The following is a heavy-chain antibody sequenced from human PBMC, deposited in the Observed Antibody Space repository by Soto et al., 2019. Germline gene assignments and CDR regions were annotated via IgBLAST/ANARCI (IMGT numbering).Heavy chain of an antibody. Sequence: PGGSLRLSCAASGFTFSSYAMSWVRQAPGKGLEWVSAISGSGDSTYYADSVKGRFTISRDTSKNTLYLQVDSLRAEDTALYYCAKSYSSNWYDYFDYWGQGTLVTVSS. J-gene: IGHJ4*02. D-gene: IGHD6-13*01. CDR3: AKSYSSNWYDYFDY. V-gene: IGHV3-23*01. CDR1: GFTFSSYA. CDR2: ISGSGDST.